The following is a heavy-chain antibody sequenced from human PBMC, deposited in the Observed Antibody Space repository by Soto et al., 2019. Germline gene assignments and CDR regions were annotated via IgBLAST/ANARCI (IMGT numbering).Heavy chain of an antibody. D-gene: IGHD6-19*01. Sequence: SETLSLTCTVSGGSISSYYWSWIRQPPGKGLEWIGYIYYSGSTNYNPSLKSRVTISVDTSKNQFSLKLSSVAAADTAVYYCARDYHSGGAFDIWGQGTMVTVSS. CDR2: IYYSGST. CDR1: GGSISSYY. J-gene: IGHJ3*02. V-gene: IGHV4-59*01. CDR3: ARDYHSGGAFDI.